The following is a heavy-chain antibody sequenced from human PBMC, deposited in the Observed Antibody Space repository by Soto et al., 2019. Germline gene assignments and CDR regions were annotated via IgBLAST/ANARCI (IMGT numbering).Heavy chain of an antibody. J-gene: IGHJ4*02. CDR1: GFIFSNNG. CDR2: MSYDGSDT. Sequence: QVQLVESGGGVVQPGRSLRLSCVGSGFIFSNNGMHGVRQTPGKGLGWVAFMSYDGSDTFYADSVKCRFTISRDNFKNTLFLHMSNLRAEATAIYYCTIVRVADSALDHWGQGTMVTVSS. CDR3: TIVRVADSALDH. D-gene: IGHD3-10*02. V-gene: IGHV3-30*03.